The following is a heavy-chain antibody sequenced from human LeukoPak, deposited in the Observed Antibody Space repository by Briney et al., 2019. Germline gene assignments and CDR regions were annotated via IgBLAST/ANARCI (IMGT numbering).Heavy chain of an antibody. D-gene: IGHD3-10*01. J-gene: IGHJ2*01. CDR1: GYTFTSHS. Sequence: ASVKVSCKASGYTFTSHSIHWVRQTPGGGLEWMGIINPITGSTNYAQKFQGTVTMTRDTSTSTVYMDLRSLRPEDTAVYYCARDTIWGRGSYLDVWGRGTLVTVSS. V-gene: IGHV1-46*01. CDR3: ARDTIWGRGSYLDV. CDR2: INPITGST.